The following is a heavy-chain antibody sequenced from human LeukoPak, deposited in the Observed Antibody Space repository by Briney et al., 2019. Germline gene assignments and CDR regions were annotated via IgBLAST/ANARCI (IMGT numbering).Heavy chain of an antibody. D-gene: IGHD5-12*01. CDR1: GGSIGSGDYY. J-gene: IGHJ6*02. CDR3: ARDHRYSGYDYAYYGMDV. CDR2: IYYSGST. Sequence: PSETLSLTCTVSGGSIGSGDYYWSWIRQPPGEGLEGVGYIYYSGSTYYNPSLKSRVTISVDTSKNQFSLKLSSVTAADTAVYYCARDHRYSGYDYAYYGMDVWGQGTTVTVSS. V-gene: IGHV4-30-4*01.